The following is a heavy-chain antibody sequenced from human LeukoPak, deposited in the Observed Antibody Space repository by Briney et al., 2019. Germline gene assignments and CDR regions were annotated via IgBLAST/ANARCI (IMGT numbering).Heavy chain of an antibody. CDR1: GGSISSYY. CDR3: ARDKLSFGSRYNWFDP. J-gene: IGHJ5*02. D-gene: IGHD3-16*01. V-gene: IGHV4-59*01. CDR2: IYYSGST. Sequence: KASETLSLTCTVSGGSISSYYWSWIRQPPGKGLEWIGYIYYSGSTNYNPSLKSRVTISVDTSKNQFSLKLSSVTAADTAVYYCARDKLSFGSRYNWFDPWGQGSLDPVSS.